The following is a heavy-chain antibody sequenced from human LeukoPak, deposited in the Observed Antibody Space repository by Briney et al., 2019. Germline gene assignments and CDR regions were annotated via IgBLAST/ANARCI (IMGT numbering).Heavy chain of an antibody. CDR3: ARDHHCSSTGCYAIRNYYYHYYYMDV. V-gene: IGHV1-2*02. D-gene: IGHD2-2*01. CDR1: GYTFTGYY. J-gene: IGHJ6*03. Sequence: AASVKVSCKASGYTFTGYYIHWVRQAPGQGLEWMGWINPISGGTNSAQKFQGRVTMTRDTSISSAYMELSRLTSDDTAVYYCARDHHCSSTGCYAIRNYYYHYYYMDVWGKGTTVTVSS. CDR2: INPISGGT.